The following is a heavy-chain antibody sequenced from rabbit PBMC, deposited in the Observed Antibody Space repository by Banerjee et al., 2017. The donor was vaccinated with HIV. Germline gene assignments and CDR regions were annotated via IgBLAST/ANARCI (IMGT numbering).Heavy chain of an antibody. D-gene: IGHD4-2*01. CDR3: ARGAGIHYADL. Sequence: QSLEESGGDLVKPGASLTLTCTASGFDFSSNAMCWVRQAPGKGLEWIACIYIDGRDISHYASWAKGRFTISKTSSTTVTLQMTSLTAADTATYFCARGAGIHYADLWGPGTLVTVS. CDR1: GFDFSSNA. J-gene: IGHJ4*01. V-gene: IGHV1S40*01. CDR2: IYIDGRDIS.